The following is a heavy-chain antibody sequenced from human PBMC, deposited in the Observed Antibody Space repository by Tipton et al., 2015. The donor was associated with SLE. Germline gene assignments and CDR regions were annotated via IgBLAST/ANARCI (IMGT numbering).Heavy chain of an antibody. V-gene: IGHV4-39*07. Sequence: TLSLTCAVSGGSISSSSYYWGWIRQPPGKGLEWIGSIYYSGSTYYNPSLKSRVTISVDTSKNQFSLKLSSVTAADTAVYYCARSKRDGYTVGYWGQGTLVTVSS. D-gene: IGHD5-24*01. CDR2: IYYSGST. CDR3: ARSKRDGYTVGY. CDR1: GGSISSSSYY. J-gene: IGHJ4*02.